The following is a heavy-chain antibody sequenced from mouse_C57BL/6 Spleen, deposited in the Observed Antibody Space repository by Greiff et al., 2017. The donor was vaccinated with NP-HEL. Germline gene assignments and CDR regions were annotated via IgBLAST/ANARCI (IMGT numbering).Heavy chain of an antibody. CDR2: ISDGGSYT. Sequence: EVKVEESGGGLVKPGGSLKLSCAASGFTFSSYAMSWVRQTPEKRLEWVATISDGGSYTYYPDNVKGRFTISRDNAKNNLYLQMSHLKSEDTAMYYCARDGGIFYAMDYWGQGTSVTVSS. V-gene: IGHV5-4*01. CDR1: GFTFSSYA. CDR3: ARDGGIFYAMDY. J-gene: IGHJ4*01.